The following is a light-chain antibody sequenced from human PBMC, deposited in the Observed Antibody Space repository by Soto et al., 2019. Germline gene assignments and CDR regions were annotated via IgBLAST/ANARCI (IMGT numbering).Light chain of an antibody. V-gene: IGLV1-44*01. J-gene: IGLJ1*01. Sequence: QSVLTQPPSASGTPGQKVTISCYGSSSNIGSNAVNWYQQVPGTAPKLLIYSDDQRPSGVPDRFSGSKSGTSASLAISGLQSEDEADYICASWNDNLNGPSYVFGTGTKLTVL. CDR1: SSNIGSNA. CDR2: SDD. CDR3: ASWNDNLNGPSYV.